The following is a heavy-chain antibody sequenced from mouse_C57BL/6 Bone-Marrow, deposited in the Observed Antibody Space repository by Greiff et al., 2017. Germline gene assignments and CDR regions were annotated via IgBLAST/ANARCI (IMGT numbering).Heavy chain of an antibody. J-gene: IGHJ2*01. Sequence: QVQLQQPGAELVKPGASVKLSCKASGYTFTSYWMHWVKQRPGQGLEWIGMINPNSGSTNYNEKFKSKATLTVDKSSSTAYMQLSSLTSEDSAVYYCARPITTVVAFDCWGQGTTLTVSS. CDR2: INPNSGST. V-gene: IGHV1-64*01. CDR1: GYTFTSYW. D-gene: IGHD1-1*01. CDR3: ARPITTVVAFDC.